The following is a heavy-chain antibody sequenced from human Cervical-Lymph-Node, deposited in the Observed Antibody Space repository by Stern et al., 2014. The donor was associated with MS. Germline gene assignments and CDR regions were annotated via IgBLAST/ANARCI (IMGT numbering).Heavy chain of an antibody. CDR2: VSGSGGST. CDR3: AKVRGSSWYSDAFDI. J-gene: IGHJ3*02. D-gene: IGHD6-13*01. V-gene: IGHV3-23*04. Sequence: EVQLVESGGGLVQRGGSLRLSCAASGFLFNKYAMSWVRQPPGKGPEWVSDVSGSGGSTYYADSVKGRFTISRDNSKNTLYLQMDSLRVEDTAVYYCAKVRGSSWYSDAFDIWGQGTMVTVSS. CDR1: GFLFNKYA.